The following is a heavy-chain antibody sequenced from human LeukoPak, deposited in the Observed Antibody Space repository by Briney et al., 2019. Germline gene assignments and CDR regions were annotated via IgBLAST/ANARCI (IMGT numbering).Heavy chain of an antibody. CDR3: ARVPGSSGWNYYFDY. Sequence: PGGSLRLSCAASGVTFSSYEMNWVRQAPGKGLEWVSYISSGGNTVHYADSVKGRFTISRDNTKHSLYLQMNSLRAEDTAVYYCARVPGSSGWNYYFDYWGQGTLVTVSS. J-gene: IGHJ4*02. D-gene: IGHD6-19*01. CDR2: ISSGGNTV. CDR1: GVTFSSYE. V-gene: IGHV3-48*03.